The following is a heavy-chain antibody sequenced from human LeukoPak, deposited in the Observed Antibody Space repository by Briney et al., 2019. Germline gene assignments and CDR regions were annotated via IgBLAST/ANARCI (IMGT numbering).Heavy chain of an antibody. CDR2: ISYDGSNK. V-gene: IGHV3-30-3*01. CDR3: VRGLVLVPIDNWFDP. CDR1: GFTFSSYA. Sequence: PGGSLRLSCAASGFTFSSYAMHWVRQAPGKGLEWVAVISYDGSNKYYADSVKGRFTISRDNSKNTLYLQMNSLRAEDTAVYYCVRGLVLVPIDNWFDPWGQGTLVTVSS. D-gene: IGHD6-13*01. J-gene: IGHJ5*02.